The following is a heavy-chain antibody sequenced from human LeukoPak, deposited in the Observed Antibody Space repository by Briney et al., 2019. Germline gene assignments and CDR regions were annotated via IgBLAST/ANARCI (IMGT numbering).Heavy chain of an antibody. CDR2: INPNSGGT. CDR3: ARDQPGIVGATPIDY. J-gene: IGHJ4*02. Sequence: ASVKVSCKASGYTFTGYYMHWVRQAPGQGLEWMGWINPNSGGTNYAQKFQGRVTMTRDTSISTAYMELSRLRSDDTAVYYCARDQPGIVGATPIDYWGQGTLVTVSS. D-gene: IGHD1-26*01. V-gene: IGHV1-2*02. CDR1: GYTFTGYY.